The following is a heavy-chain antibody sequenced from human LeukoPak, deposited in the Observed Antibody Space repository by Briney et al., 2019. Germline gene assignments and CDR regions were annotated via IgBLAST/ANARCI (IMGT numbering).Heavy chain of an antibody. J-gene: IGHJ4*02. V-gene: IGHV3-23*01. CDR1: GFTFSRSA. CDR3: AKDGLYYDGSEHVYYFDS. CDR2: IIYSGGAT. Sequence: GGSLRLSCAASGFTFSRSAMTWVRQGPGTGLEFVASIIYSGGATYYADSVKGRFTISRDNSKNTLYPQMNSLRAEDTALYYCAKDGLYYDGSEHVYYFDSWGEGTLVTVSS. D-gene: IGHD3-22*01.